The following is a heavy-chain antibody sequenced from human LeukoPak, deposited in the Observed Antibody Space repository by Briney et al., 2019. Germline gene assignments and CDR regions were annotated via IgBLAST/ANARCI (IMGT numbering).Heavy chain of an antibody. V-gene: IGHV3-66*01. CDR1: EFSVGSNY. CDR2: IYSGGST. Sequence: AGGSLRLSCAASEFSVGSNYMTWVRQAPGKGLEWVSLIYSGGSTYYADSVKGRFTISRDNSKNTLYLQMNSLRAEDTAVYYCAKDRIQLWLGPFDYWGQGTLVTVSS. D-gene: IGHD5-18*01. J-gene: IGHJ4*02. CDR3: AKDRIQLWLGPFDY.